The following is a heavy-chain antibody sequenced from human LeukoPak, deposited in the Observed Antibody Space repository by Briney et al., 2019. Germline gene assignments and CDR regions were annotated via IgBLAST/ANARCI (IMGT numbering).Heavy chain of an antibody. J-gene: IGHJ4*02. CDR2: IKQDGSEK. D-gene: IGHD5-12*01. Sequence: PGGSLRLSCAASGFTFSSYWMSWVRQAPGKGLEWVANIKQDGSEKYYVDSVKGRFTISRDNAKTSLYLQMNSLRAEDTAVYYCARELDIVATIYFDYWGQGTLVTVSS. V-gene: IGHV3-7*01. CDR3: ARELDIVATIYFDY. CDR1: GFTFSSYW.